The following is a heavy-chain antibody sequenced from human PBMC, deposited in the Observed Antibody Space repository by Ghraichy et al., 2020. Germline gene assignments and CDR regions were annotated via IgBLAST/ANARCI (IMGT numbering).Heavy chain of an antibody. CDR2: IYTSGST. D-gene: IGHD3-10*01. V-gene: IGHV4-4*07. CDR3: ARDFYASGSYRYFDY. J-gene: IGHJ4*02. CDR1: GGSIRSYY. Sequence: SQTLSLTCTVSGGSIRSYYWSWIRQPAGKGLEWIGLIYTSGSTNYSPSLQSRVAMSVDTSKNQLSLKLSSVTAADTAVYYCARDFYASGSYRYFDYWGQGTLVTVSP.